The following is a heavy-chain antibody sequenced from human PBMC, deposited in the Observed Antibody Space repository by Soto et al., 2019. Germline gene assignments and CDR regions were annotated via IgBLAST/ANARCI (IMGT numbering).Heavy chain of an antibody. D-gene: IGHD2-21*02. J-gene: IGHJ6*02. V-gene: IGHV1-2*04. CDR3: AREVVTPHYYYYYGMDV. Sequence: ASVKVSCQASGYTFTGYYMHWVRQAPGQGLEWMGWINPNSGGTNYAQKFQGWVTMTRDTSISTAYMELSRLRSDDTAVYYCAREVVTPHYYYYYGMDVWGQGTLVTVSS. CDR2: INPNSGGT. CDR1: GYTFTGYY.